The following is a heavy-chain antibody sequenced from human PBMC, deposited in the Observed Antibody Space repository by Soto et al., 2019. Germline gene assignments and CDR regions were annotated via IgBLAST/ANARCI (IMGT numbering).Heavy chain of an antibody. CDR3: AGEGNGTTPGWFDP. CDR1: GGPIGPGGYS. CDR2: LSYSGST. D-gene: IGHD1-7*01. V-gene: IGHV4-31*02. Sequence: SETLSLTCTLSGGPIGPGGYSWSWIRQQSGKSLEWIGYLSYSGSTYSNPSLQSRASISVTTSKNPLSLKLRSVTAAATAVYSCAGEGNGTTPGWFDPWGRGTQVTVSS. J-gene: IGHJ5*02.